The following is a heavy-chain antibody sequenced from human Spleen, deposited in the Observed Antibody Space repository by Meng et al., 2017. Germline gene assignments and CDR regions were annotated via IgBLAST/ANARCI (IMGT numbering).Heavy chain of an antibody. CDR1: GGSISSGYYS. J-gene: IGHJ5*02. Sequence: QLQLRESGSGLVKPSQTLSLTCAVSGGSISSGYYSWGWIRQPPGKGLEWIGYIYHSGSTYYNPSLKSRVTISIDRSKNQFSLWLTSVTAADTAVYYRARHIITNRPDWFDPWGQGTLVTVSS. CDR2: IYHSGST. D-gene: IGHD3-10*01. V-gene: IGHV4-30-2*01. CDR3: ARHIITNRPDWFDP.